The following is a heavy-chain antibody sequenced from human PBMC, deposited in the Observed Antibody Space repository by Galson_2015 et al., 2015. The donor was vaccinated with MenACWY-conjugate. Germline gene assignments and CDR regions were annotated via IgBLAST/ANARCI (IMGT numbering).Heavy chain of an antibody. V-gene: IGHV4-39*07. CDR1: GGSIGSSSYY. Sequence: ETLSLTCTVSGGSIGSSSYYWAWIRQPPEKGLEWIATIPYSGNTYYNPSLKSRATISVDTSRNQFSLNLNSVTAADTAVYYCARSSTVTTRWFDPWGQGTLVTVSS. CDR3: ARSSTVTTRWFDP. CDR2: IPYSGNT. D-gene: IGHD4-17*01. J-gene: IGHJ5*02.